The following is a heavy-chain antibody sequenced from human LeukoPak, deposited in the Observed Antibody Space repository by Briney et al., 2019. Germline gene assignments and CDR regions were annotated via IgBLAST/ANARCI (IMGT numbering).Heavy chain of an antibody. V-gene: IGHV1-18*01. CDR1: GYTFTSYG. CDR2: ISAYNGNT. J-gene: IGHJ3*02. Sequence: ASVKVSCKASGYTFTSYGISWVRQAPGQGLEWMGWISAYNGNTNYAQKLQGRVTMTTDTSTSTAYMELRSLRSDDTAVYYCARDNPLGCFCCCGNVFDIGGKGTMVTVFS. D-gene: IGHD2-15*01. CDR3: ARDNPLGCFCCCGNVFDI.